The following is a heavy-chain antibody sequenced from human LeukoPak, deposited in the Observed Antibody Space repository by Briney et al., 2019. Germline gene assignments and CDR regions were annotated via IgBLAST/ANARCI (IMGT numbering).Heavy chain of an antibody. D-gene: IGHD4-17*01. Sequence: SETLSLTCTVSGGSISSYYWSWIRQPAGKVLEWIGRIYTSGSTNYNPSLKSRVTMSVDTSKNQFSLKLSSVTAADTAVYYCARDGDYGDYVDYWGQGTLVTVSS. CDR3: ARDGDYGDYVDY. V-gene: IGHV4-4*07. J-gene: IGHJ4*02. CDR1: GGSISSYY. CDR2: IYTSGST.